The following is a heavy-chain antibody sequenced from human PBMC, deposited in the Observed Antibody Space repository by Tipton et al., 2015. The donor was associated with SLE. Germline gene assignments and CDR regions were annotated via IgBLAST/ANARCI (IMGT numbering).Heavy chain of an antibody. CDR3: ARDNAAAGLHYVDY. J-gene: IGHJ4*02. CDR2: IYYSGRT. D-gene: IGHD6-13*01. Sequence: TLSLTCTVSGGSISSGGYYWRWIRQHPGKGLEWIGYIYYSGRTYYNPSLQSRVTISVDTSKNQFSLKLSSVTAADTAGYYCARDNAAAGLHYVDYWGQGTLVTVSS. CDR1: GGSISSGGYY. V-gene: IGHV4-31*03.